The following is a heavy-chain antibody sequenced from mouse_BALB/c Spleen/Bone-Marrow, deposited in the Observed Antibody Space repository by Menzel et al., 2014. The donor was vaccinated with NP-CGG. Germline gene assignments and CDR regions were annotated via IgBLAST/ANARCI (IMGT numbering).Heavy chain of an antibody. Sequence: EVQRVESGAELVKPGASVKLSCTASGFNIKDTYMHWVKQRPEQGLEWIGRIDPANGNTKYDPKFQGKATITADTSSNTAYLQLSSRTSEDTAVYYCASYYYGHYFDDGGQGTTRTVSS. CDR2: IDPANGNT. CDR1: GFNIKDTY. CDR3: ASYYYGHYFDD. V-gene: IGHV14-3*02. J-gene: IGHJ2*01. D-gene: IGHD1-1*01.